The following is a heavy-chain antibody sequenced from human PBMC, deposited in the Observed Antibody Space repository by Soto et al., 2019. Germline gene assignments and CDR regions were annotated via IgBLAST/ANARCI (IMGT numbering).Heavy chain of an antibody. V-gene: IGHV3-23*01. D-gene: IGHD5-18*01. CDR3: ARGGPRDGYRDLDY. CDR2: LTNTGDST. Sequence: EVQLLESGGALVQPGGSLSLSCAASGFTFSTYAMTWVRQAPGKGLEWVASLTNTGDSTHYPDSVKGRFTISRDNSKNTMYLQMSSLRAEDTAVYYCARGGPRDGYRDLDYWGQGTQVTVSS. J-gene: IGHJ4*02. CDR1: GFTFSTYA.